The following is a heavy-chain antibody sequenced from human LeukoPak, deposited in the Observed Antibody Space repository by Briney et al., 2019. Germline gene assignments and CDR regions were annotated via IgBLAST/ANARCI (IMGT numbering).Heavy chain of an antibody. CDR2: ISFDGSNK. CDR3: AKSGYQLPPQPDYYGMDV. D-gene: IGHD2-2*01. CDR1: GFTFSSYA. J-gene: IGHJ6*02. Sequence: GGSLRLSCAASGFTFSSYAMHWVRQAPGKGLQWVAVISFDGSNKYYADSVKGRFTISRDNSKNTLYLQMNSLRAEDTAVYYCAKSGYQLPPQPDYYGMDVWGQGTTVTVSS. V-gene: IGHV3-30-3*02.